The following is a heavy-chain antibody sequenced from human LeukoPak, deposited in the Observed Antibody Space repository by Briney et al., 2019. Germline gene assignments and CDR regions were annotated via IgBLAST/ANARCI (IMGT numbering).Heavy chain of an antibody. Sequence: SETLSLTCTVSGGSISSSSYYWGWIRQPPGKGLEWIGGIYYSGSTYYNPSLKSRVTISVDTSKNQFSLKLSSVTAADTAVYYCASLTGDTDYWGQGTLVTVSS. J-gene: IGHJ4*02. D-gene: IGHD7-27*01. CDR2: IYYSGST. CDR3: ASLTGDTDY. V-gene: IGHV4-39*01. CDR1: GGSISSSSYY.